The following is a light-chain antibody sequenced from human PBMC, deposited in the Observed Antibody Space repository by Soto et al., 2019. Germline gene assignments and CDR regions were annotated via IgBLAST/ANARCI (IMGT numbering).Light chain of an antibody. CDR1: QSVSSSY. Sequence: EIVLTQYPGTLSFSPGERTTLTCRASQSVSSSYLAWFQQKPGQAPRLLIYGASSRATGIPDRFSGSGSGTDFTLTISRLEPEDFAVDYCQQYGNAPFTFGPGTKVDIK. CDR2: GAS. V-gene: IGKV3-20*01. J-gene: IGKJ3*01. CDR3: QQYGNAPFT.